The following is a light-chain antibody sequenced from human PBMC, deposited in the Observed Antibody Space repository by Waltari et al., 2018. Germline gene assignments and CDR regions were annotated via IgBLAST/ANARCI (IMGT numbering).Light chain of an antibody. V-gene: IGKV3-11*01. CDR1: QSVGSF. Sequence: EIVFTQSPATLSLSPGERATLSCRASQSVGSFLAWYQQKPGQAPRLLIYDAFTRATGIPARFSASGSGTDFTLNISGLEPEDFAVYYCQQRSNWPPLFTFGPGTKVNIK. J-gene: IGKJ3*01. CDR3: QQRSNWPPLFT. CDR2: DAF.